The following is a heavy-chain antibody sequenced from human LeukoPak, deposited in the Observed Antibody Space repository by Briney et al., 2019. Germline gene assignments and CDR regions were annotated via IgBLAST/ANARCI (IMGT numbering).Heavy chain of an antibody. D-gene: IGHD3-3*01. J-gene: IGHJ4*02. CDR1: GFTFSSYA. CDR3: ARPLYEERLLLDY. CDR2: ISYDGSNK. V-gene: IGHV3-30*04. Sequence: GRSLRLSCAASGFTFSSYAMHWVRQAPGKGLEWVAVISYDGSNKYYADSVKGRFTISRDNSKNTLYLQMNSLRAEDTAVYYCARPLYEERLLLDYWGQGTLVTVSS.